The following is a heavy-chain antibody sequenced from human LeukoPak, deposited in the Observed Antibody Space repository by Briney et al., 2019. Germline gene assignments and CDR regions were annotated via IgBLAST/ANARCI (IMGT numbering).Heavy chain of an antibody. V-gene: IGHV4-61*08. D-gene: IGHD1-26*01. J-gene: IGHJ6*02. CDR3: ARGSPPSV. Sequence: KTSETLSLTCTVSGGSISSGGYYWSWIRQHPGKGLEWIGYIYYSGSTKYNPSLKSRVTISIDTSKNQFSLKLSSVTAADTAVYYCARGSPPSVWGQGTTVTVSS. CDR1: GGSISSGGYY. CDR2: IYYSGST.